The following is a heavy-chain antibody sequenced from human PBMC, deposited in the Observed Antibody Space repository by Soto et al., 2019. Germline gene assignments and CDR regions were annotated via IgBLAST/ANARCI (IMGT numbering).Heavy chain of an antibody. Sequence: EVQLLESGGGLVQPGGSLRLSCAASGFTFSSYAMSWVRQAPGKGLEWVSAISGSGGSTYYADSVKGRFTISRDNSKNTLYLLMNTLRAEDTAVYYCAKDRMPIWVSYFDYWGQGTLVTVSS. V-gene: IGHV3-23*01. J-gene: IGHJ4*02. D-gene: IGHD2-2*01. CDR3: AKDRMPIWVSYFDY. CDR1: GFTFSSYA. CDR2: ISGSGGST.